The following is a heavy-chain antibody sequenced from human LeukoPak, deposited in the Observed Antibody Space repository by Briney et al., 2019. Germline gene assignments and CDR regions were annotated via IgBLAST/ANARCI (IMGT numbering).Heavy chain of an antibody. D-gene: IGHD4-17*01. Sequence: GGSLRLSCIASGFTLSNYWMSWVRQAPGKGLEWVASIKEDGSDKYYVDSVKGRFTISRDNTKNSLFVQMSSLRAEDTAVYYCARLKDAVTIFDCWGQGILVTVSS. CDR1: GFTLSNYW. J-gene: IGHJ5*01. CDR3: ARLKDAVTIFDC. CDR2: IKEDGSDK. V-gene: IGHV3-7*01.